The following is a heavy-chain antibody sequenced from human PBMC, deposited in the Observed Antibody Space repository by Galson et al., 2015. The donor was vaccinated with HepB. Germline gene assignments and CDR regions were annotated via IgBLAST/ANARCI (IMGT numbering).Heavy chain of an antibody. D-gene: IGHD1-26*01. CDR1: GGSISSYY. CDR3: ARGPSGSYLIDY. Sequence: TLSLTCTVSGGSISSYYWSWIRQPPGKGLEWIGYIYYSGSTNYNPSLKSRVTISVDTSKNQFSLKLSSVTAADTAVYYCARGPSGSYLIDYWGQGTLVTVSS. V-gene: IGHV4-59*01. J-gene: IGHJ4*02. CDR2: IYYSGST.